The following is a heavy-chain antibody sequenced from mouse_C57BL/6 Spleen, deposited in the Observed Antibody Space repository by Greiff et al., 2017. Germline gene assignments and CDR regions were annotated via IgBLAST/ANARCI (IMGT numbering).Heavy chain of an antibody. J-gene: IGHJ4*01. D-gene: IGHD1-1*02. CDR2: IGPNSGGT. Sequence: QVQLQQPGAELVKPGASVKLSCKASGYTFTSYWMHWVKQSPGRGLEWIGRIGPNSGGTKYNEKFKGKATLTVDKPSSTAYMQLSSLRSEDSAVYYCARSYGYYAMDDWGQGTSVTVSS. CDR1: GYTFTSYW. V-gene: IGHV1-72*01. CDR3: ARSYGYYAMDD.